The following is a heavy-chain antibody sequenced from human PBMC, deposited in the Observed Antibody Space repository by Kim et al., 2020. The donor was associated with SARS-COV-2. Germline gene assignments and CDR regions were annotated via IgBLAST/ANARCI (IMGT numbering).Heavy chain of an antibody. J-gene: IGHJ4*02. D-gene: IGHD3-22*01. Sequence: KFQGRVTMTRDTSISTAYMELSRLRSDDTAVYYCARDGVGGYDSSGYCDYWGQGTLVTVSS. CDR3: ARDGVGGYDSSGYCDY. V-gene: IGHV1-2*02.